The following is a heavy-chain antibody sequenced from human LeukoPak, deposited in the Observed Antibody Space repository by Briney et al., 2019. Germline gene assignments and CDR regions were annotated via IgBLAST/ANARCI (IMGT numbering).Heavy chain of an antibody. CDR3: AREGYYGSGSPPSLYFDY. J-gene: IGHJ4*02. V-gene: IGHV3-30-3*01. D-gene: IGHD3-10*01. CDR2: TSSDLNVK. CDR1: GFTFRNYV. Sequence: PGGSLRLSCAASGFTFRNYVIHWVRQAPGKGLEWVAVTSSDLNVKLYADSVKGRFTIPRDNSRSTLYLQMNSLRPEDTAIYYCAREGYYGSGSPPSLYFDYWGQGTPVTVSS.